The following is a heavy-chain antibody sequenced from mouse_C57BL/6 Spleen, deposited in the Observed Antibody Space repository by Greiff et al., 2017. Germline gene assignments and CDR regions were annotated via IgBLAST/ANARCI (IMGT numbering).Heavy chain of an antibody. V-gene: IGHV1-82*01. D-gene: IGHD6-1*01. J-gene: IGHJ2*01. CDR2: IYPGDGDT. CDR3: ARGHGYFDY. CDR1: GYAFSSSW. Sequence: VKLQQSGPELVKPGASVKISCKASGYAFSSSWMNWVKQRPGKGLEWIGRIYPGDGDTNYNGKFKGKATLTADKSSSTAYMQLSSLTSEDSAVYFCARGHGYFDYWGQGTTLTVSS.